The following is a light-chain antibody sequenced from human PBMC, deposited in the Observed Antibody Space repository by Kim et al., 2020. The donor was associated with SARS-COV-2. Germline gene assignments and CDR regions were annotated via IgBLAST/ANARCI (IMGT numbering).Light chain of an antibody. Sequence: GQSSTSSCCGSNSDIGDYKYASWYQQHTGKAPKAIIYDVNERPSGVSDRVSGSKSGNTASLTISGLQAEDEADYCCSSYTAGRILLFGGGTKVTVL. J-gene: IGLJ2*01. CDR1: NSDIGDYKY. V-gene: IGLV2-14*04. CDR3: SSYTAGRILL. CDR2: DVN.